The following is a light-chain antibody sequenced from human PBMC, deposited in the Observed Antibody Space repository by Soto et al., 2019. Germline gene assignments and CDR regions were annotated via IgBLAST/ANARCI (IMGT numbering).Light chain of an antibody. V-gene: IGKV3-20*01. CDR3: QHYGSSPRT. Sequence: IVLTQSPGILSLSPGERATLSCRASQSVPSNYLAWYQQKPGQAPRLLIYGASARATGISDRFSGSGSGTDFTLTISRLESEDFAVYYCQHYGSSPRTFGQGTKLEIK. J-gene: IGKJ2*01. CDR2: GAS. CDR1: QSVPSNY.